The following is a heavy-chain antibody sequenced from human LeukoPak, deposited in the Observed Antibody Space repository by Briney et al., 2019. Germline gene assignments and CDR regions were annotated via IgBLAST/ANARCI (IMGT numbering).Heavy chain of an antibody. CDR3: AKNVGDTAMAYNWFDP. CDR2: IRYDGNNK. J-gene: IGHJ5*02. Sequence: GGSLRLSCAASGFTFSNYGMHWVRQAPGKGLEWVAFIRYDGNNKYYADSVKGRFTISRDNSKNTLYLQMNSLRAEDTAVYYCAKNVGDTAMAYNWFDPWGQGTLVTVSS. D-gene: IGHD5-18*01. CDR1: GFTFSNYG. V-gene: IGHV3-30*02.